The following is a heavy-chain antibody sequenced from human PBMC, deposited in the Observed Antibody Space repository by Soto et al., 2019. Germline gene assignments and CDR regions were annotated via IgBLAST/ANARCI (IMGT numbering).Heavy chain of an antibody. Sequence: PSEILSLTGAVCGGSIRSGGYSLSWIRHPPGKGLEWIGYIYHSGSTYYNPCLKSRVTISVDRSKNQFSLKLSSVTDEDKEVYYCARESPGTMIVVSWGQGTLVTAS. CDR2: IYHSGST. J-gene: IGHJ4*02. CDR3: ARESPGTMIVVS. CDR1: GGSIRSGGYS. V-gene: IGHV4-30-2*01. D-gene: IGHD3-22*01.